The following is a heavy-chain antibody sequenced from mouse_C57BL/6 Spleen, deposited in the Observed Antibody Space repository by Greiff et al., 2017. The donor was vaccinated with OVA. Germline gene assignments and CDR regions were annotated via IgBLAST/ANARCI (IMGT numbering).Heavy chain of an antibody. CDR1: GYTFTSYW. Sequence: VQLQQSGAELVKPGASVKMSCKASGYTFTSYWITWVKQRPGQGLEWIGDIYPGSGSTNYNEKFKSKATLTVDTSSSTAYMQLSSLTSEDSAGFSGARTGNGDYPYCAMDYWGQGTSVTVSS. D-gene: IGHD2-4*01. J-gene: IGHJ4*01. V-gene: IGHV1-55*01. CDR3: ARTGNGDYPYCAMDY. CDR2: IYPGSGST.